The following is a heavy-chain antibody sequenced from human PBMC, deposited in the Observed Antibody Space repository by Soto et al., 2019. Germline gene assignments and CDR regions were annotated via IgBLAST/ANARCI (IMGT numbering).Heavy chain of an antibody. CDR1: GGSFSGYY. V-gene: IGHV4-34*01. CDR3: ARGFRRTIFGVVIPYYFDY. D-gene: IGHD3-3*01. J-gene: IGHJ4*02. Sequence: SETLSLTCAVYGGSFSGYYWSWIRQPPGKGLEWIGEINHSGSTNYNPSLKSRVTISVDTPKNQFSLKLSSVTAADTAVYYCARGFRRTIFGVVIPYYFDYWGQGTLVTVSS. CDR2: INHSGST.